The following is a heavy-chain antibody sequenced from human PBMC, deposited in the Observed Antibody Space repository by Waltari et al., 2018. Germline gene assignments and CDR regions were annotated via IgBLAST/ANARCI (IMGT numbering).Heavy chain of an antibody. CDR2: ISGSGGST. Sequence: EVQLLESGGGLVQPGGSLRLSCAASGFTFSSYAMSWVRQAPGQGLEWVSAISGSGGSTYYADSGKGRFTISRDNSKNTLYLQMNSLRAEDTAVYYWPRFGIAAAGNHYYDYGMDVWGQGTTVTVSS. D-gene: IGHD6-13*01. J-gene: IGHJ6*02. CDR3: PRFGIAAAGNHYYDYGMDV. V-gene: IGHV3-23*01. CDR1: GFTFSSYA.